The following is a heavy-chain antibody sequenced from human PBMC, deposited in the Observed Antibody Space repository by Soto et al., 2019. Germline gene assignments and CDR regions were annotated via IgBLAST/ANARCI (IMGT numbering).Heavy chain of an antibody. CDR2: IIPITGTI. CDR3: ARLWDRSHGFNFDY. Sequence: QVQLVQSGAEVKKAGSSVKVSCKASGVTFSSYPISWVRQAPGQGLEWMGGIIPITGTIQYAQKFQGRLTVTADESTTTAYMELVSLESADTAVYYCARLWDRSHGFNFDYWGQGTLVTVSS. J-gene: IGHJ4*02. CDR1: GVTFSSYP. D-gene: IGHD1-26*01. V-gene: IGHV1-69*01.